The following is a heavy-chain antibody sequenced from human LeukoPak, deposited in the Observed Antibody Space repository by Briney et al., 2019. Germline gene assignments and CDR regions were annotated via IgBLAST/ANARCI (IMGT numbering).Heavy chain of an antibody. Sequence: GASVKVSCKASGGTFSSYAISWVRQAPGQGLEWMGGIIPIFGTANYAQKFQGRVTITADKSTSTAYMELSSLRSEDTAVYYCASGIAAADYYYYYMDVWGKGTTVTVSS. CDR1: GGTFSSYA. J-gene: IGHJ6*03. D-gene: IGHD6-13*01. CDR2: IIPIFGTA. V-gene: IGHV1-69*06. CDR3: ASGIAAADYYYYYMDV.